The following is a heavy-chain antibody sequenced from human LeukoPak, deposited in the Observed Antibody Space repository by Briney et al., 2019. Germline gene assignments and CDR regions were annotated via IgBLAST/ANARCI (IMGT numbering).Heavy chain of an antibody. Sequence: GGSLQISGQGSGSNFTSYWIGWVRQVPGKGLEWMGIIYPGDSDTRYSASCQGQVTISADKSISTAYLQWSSLKASDTAMYYCARGQDRGNAFDIWGQGTMVTVSS. V-gene: IGHV5-51*01. CDR2: IYPGDSDT. CDR1: GSNFTSYW. D-gene: IGHD2-15*01. J-gene: IGHJ3*02. CDR3: ARGQDRGNAFDI.